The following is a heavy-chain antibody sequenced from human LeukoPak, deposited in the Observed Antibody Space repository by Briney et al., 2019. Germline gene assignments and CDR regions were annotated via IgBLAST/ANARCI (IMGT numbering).Heavy chain of an antibody. Sequence: SETLSLTCTVSGGSISSYYWSWIRQPPGKGLEWIGYIYYSGSTNHNPSLKSRVTISVDTSKNQFSLKLSSVTAADTAVYYCARGSIAARRDFDYWGQGTLVTVSS. CDR2: IYYSGST. CDR1: GGSISSYY. CDR3: ARGSIAARRDFDY. J-gene: IGHJ4*02. V-gene: IGHV4-59*01. D-gene: IGHD6-6*01.